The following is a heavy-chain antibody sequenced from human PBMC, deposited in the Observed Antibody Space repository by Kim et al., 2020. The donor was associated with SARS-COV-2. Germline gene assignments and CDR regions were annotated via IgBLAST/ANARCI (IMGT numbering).Heavy chain of an antibody. J-gene: IGHJ6*02. CDR1: GYTFTSYY. V-gene: IGHV1-46*01. CDR3: ARSSARIQLRHYYYYYGMDV. D-gene: IGHD5-18*01. Sequence: ASVKVSCKASGYTFTSYYMHWVRQAPGQGLEWMGIINPSGGSTSYAQKFQGRVTMTRDTSTSTVYMELSSLRSEDTAVYYCARSSARIQLRHYYYYYGMDVWGQGTTVTVSS. CDR2: INPSGGST.